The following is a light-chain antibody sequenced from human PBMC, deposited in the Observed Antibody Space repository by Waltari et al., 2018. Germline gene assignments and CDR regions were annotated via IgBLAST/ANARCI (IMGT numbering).Light chain of an antibody. CDR2: EDT. CDR1: ELPRKY. Sequence: SYELTQTPSVSVSPGQTARITCSGNELPRKYAYWFQQKSGQAPRLVIIEDTKRPSGIPGGCSGSSSGTVATLTITGAQVDDEADYYCYSSDSTGLRVFGGGTTVVVL. J-gene: IGLJ1*01. V-gene: IGLV3-10*01. CDR3: YSSDSTGLRV.